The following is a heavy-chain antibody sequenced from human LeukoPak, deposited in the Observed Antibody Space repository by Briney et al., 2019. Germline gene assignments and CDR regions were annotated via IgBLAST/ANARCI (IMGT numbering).Heavy chain of an antibody. CDR3: ARGVLKSKSGSYYEWFDP. D-gene: IGHD1-26*01. J-gene: IGHJ5*02. CDR1: GYTSTGYY. Sequence: GASVKVSCKASGYTSTGYYMRWVRQAPGQGLEWMGWINPNSGGTNYAQKFQGRVTMTRDTSISTAYMELSRLRSDDTAVYYCARGVLKSKSGSYYEWFDPWGQGTLVTVSS. CDR2: INPNSGGT. V-gene: IGHV1-2*02.